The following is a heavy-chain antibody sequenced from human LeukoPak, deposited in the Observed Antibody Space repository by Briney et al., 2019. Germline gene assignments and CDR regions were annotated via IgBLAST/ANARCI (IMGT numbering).Heavy chain of an antibody. Sequence: GGSLRLCCAASGFTFSSYSMNWVRQAPGKGLEWVSSISSSSSYIYYADSLKGRFTISRDNAKNSLYLQMNSLRAEDTAVYYCARVKDSSGWFYDAFDIWGQGTMVTVSS. D-gene: IGHD6-19*01. CDR1: GFTFSSYS. J-gene: IGHJ3*02. CDR2: ISSSSSYI. CDR3: ARVKDSSGWFYDAFDI. V-gene: IGHV3-21*01.